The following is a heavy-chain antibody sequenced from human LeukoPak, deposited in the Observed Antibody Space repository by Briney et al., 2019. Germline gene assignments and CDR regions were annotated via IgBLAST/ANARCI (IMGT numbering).Heavy chain of an antibody. J-gene: IGHJ4*02. D-gene: IGHD6-19*01. CDR2: INPVDSDT. V-gene: IGHV5-51*01. CDR3: ARQWLFDY. CDR1: GYGFGTYW. Sequence: GESLKISCKASGYGFGTYWIAWVRQMPGKGLEWIGIINPVDSDTRYSPSFQGQVTISADKSISTAYLQWSSLKASDTAIYYCARQWLFDYWGQGTLVTVSS.